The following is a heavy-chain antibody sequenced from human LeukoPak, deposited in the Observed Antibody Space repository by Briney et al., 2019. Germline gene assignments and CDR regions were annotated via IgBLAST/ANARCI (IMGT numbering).Heavy chain of an antibody. J-gene: IGHJ4*02. CDR3: IKDLAGTWSFDH. CDR2: ISINGDET. D-gene: IGHD7-27*01. Sequence: GGALRLSCSASGFTFSAHFMHWVRQAPGEGVGYVSSISINGDETFYAESVKGRFTVSRDNSKNTLYLQLSSLRVEDTAIYYCIKDLAGTWSFDHWGQGTLLTVSS. V-gene: IGHV3-64D*06. CDR1: GFTFSAHF.